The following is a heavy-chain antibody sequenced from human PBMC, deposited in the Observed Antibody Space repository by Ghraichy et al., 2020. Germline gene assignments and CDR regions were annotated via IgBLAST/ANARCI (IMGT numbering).Heavy chain of an antibody. CDR2: IKQDGSEK. J-gene: IGHJ4*02. CDR3: ARTGYTSGWGPFDY. V-gene: IGHV3-7*03. CDR1: GFTFSNYW. D-gene: IGHD6-19*01. Sequence: GGSLRLSCEASGFTFSNYWMTWVRQAPGKGLEWVANIKQDGSEKYYVDSVKGRFTISRDNAKKSLDLQMNSLRAEDTAVYYCARTGYTSGWGPFDYWGQGTLVTVSS.